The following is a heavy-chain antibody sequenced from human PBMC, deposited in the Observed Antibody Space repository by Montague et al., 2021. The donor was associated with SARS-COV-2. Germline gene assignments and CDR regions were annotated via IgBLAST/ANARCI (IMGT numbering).Heavy chain of an antibody. CDR1: GGSISSSTYY. CDR3: ATQEDPSGWIPGPFDF. V-gene: IGHV4-39*01. D-gene: IGHD6-19*01. CDR2: IYYRGST. J-gene: IGHJ4*02. Sequence: SQTLSLTCTVSGGSISSSTYYWARIRQPPGKGLEWIGSIYYRGSTYYNPSLKSRVFISVDTSKKQLSLTLTSVTAADTAVYYCATQEDPSGWIPGPFDFWGQGTLLRVSS.